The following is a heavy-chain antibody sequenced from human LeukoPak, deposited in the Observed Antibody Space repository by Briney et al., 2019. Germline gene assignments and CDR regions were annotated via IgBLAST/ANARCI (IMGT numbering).Heavy chain of an antibody. Sequence: GALRLSCAASGFTFSSYEMNWVRQAPGKGLEWVSSISSSNSYIYYADSVKGRFTISRDDARNSLYLQMNILRAEDTAVYYCAGDPTSSWETAFDIWGQGTVVTVSS. CDR2: ISSSNSYI. J-gene: IGHJ3*02. CDR1: GFTFSSYE. D-gene: IGHD1-26*01. V-gene: IGHV3-21*01. CDR3: AGDPTSSWETAFDI.